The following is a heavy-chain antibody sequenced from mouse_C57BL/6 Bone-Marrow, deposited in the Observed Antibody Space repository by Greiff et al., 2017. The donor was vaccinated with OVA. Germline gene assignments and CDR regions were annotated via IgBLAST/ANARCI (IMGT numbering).Heavy chain of an antibody. CDR3: ARSSPYYYGSRYFDV. CDR1: GYTFTDYY. D-gene: IGHD1-1*01. V-gene: IGHV1-26*01. Sequence: VQLQQSGPELVKPGASVKISCKASGYTFTDYYMNWVKQSHGKSLEWIGDINPNNGGTSYNQKFKGKATLTVDKSSSTAYMELRSLTSEDSAVYYCARSSPYYYGSRYFDVWGTGTTVTVSS. CDR2: INPNNGGT. J-gene: IGHJ1*03.